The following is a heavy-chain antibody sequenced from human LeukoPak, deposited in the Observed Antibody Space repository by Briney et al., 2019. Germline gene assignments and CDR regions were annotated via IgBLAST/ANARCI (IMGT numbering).Heavy chain of an antibody. V-gene: IGHV3-30*18. CDR1: GFTFSSYG. Sequence: GGSLRLSCAASGFTFSSYGMHWVRQAPGKGLEWVAVISYDGSNKYYADSVKGRFTISRDNSKNTLYPQMNSLRAEDTAVYYCAKDQGYSGYDYFFPTDPWGQGTLVTVPS. CDR3: AKDQGYSGYDYFFPTDP. D-gene: IGHD5-12*01. J-gene: IGHJ5*02. CDR2: ISYDGSNK.